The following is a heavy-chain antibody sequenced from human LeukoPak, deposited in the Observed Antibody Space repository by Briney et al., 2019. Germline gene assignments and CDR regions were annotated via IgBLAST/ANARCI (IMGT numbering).Heavy chain of an antibody. V-gene: IGHV1-2*02. D-gene: IGHD2-2*01. CDR1: GYTFTGHY. CDR3: ATSRGYCSSTSCRDDYYFDY. Sequence: ASVKVSCKASGYTFTGHYIHWVRQAPGQGLEWMGWINPNSGGTNYAQKFQGRVTMTRDTSISTAYMELSRLRSDDTAVYYCATSRGYCSSTSCRDDYYFDYWGQGTLVTVSS. J-gene: IGHJ4*02. CDR2: INPNSGGT.